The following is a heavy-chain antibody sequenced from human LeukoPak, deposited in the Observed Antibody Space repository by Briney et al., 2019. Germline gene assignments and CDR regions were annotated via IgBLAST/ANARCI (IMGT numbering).Heavy chain of an antibody. V-gene: IGHV1-2*02. CDR3: ARDQDPTVFDY. CDR1: GGTFDRYA. J-gene: IGHJ4*02. CDR2: INPNSGAT. Sequence: ASLKVSCKASGGTFDRYAFSWVRQAPGQGPEWMGWINPNSGATDPAQKFRGRITMTRDTSTSTAFMEVNRLTSDDTAVYYCARDQDPTVFDYWGQGTLVTVSS.